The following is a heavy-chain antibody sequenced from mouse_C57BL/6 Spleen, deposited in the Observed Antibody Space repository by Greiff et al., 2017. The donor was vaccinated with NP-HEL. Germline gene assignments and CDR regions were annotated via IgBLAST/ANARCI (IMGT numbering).Heavy chain of an antibody. J-gene: IGHJ3*01. Sequence: DVMLVESGGGLVKPGGSLKLSCAASGFTFSDYGMHWVRQAQEKGLEWVAYISSGSSTIYYADTVQGRFTISRDNAKNTLFLQMTSLRSEDTAMYYCARSYYDYDEFAYWGQGTLVTVSA. CDR1: GFTFSDYG. V-gene: IGHV5-17*01. CDR2: ISSGSSTI. D-gene: IGHD2-4*01. CDR3: ARSYYDYDEFAY.